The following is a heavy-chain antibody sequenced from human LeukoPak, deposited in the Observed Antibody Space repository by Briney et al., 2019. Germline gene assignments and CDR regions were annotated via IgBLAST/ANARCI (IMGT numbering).Heavy chain of an antibody. CDR2: INPSGGSA. CDR1: GYTFTNYY. D-gene: IGHD1-14*01. CDR3: ARVAFRQTVTNQLDY. J-gene: IGHJ4*02. V-gene: IGHV1-46*01. Sequence: ASVKVSCKASGYTFTNYYIHWVRQAPGQGLEWMGLINPSGGSASYAQKFQGRVTMTRDTSTSTVYMELSSLKSEDTAVYYCARVAFRQTVTNQLDYWGQGTLVTVSS.